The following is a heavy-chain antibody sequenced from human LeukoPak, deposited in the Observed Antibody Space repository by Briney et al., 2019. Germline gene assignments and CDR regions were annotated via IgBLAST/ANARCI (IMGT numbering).Heavy chain of an antibody. CDR3: ARGDPSYSGSYWGYYFDY. D-gene: IGHD1-26*01. V-gene: IGHV4-59*08. CDR1: GGSISSYY. J-gene: IGHJ4*02. Sequence: SETLSPTCTVSGGSISSYYWSWIRQPPGKGLEWIGYIYYSGSTNYNPSLKSRVTISVDTSKNQFSLKLSSVTAADTAVYYCARGDPSYSGSYWGYYFDYWGQGTLVTVSS. CDR2: IYYSGST.